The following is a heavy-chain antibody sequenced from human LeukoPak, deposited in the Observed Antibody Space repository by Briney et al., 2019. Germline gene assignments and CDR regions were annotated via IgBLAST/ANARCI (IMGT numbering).Heavy chain of an antibody. D-gene: IGHD3-16*01. J-gene: IGHJ4*02. CDR2: ISYDGSNK. V-gene: IGHV3-30-3*01. CDR1: GFTFSSYA. CDR3: ARGGTFPFDY. Sequence: PGGSLRLSCAASGFTFSSYAMHWVRQAPGKGLEWVAVISYDGSNKYYADSVKGRFTISRDNSKNTMFLQMNSLGAEDTAVYYCARGGTFPFDYWGQGTLVTVSS.